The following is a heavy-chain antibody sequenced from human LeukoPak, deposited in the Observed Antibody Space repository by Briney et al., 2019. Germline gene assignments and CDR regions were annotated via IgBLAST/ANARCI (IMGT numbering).Heavy chain of an antibody. CDR2: INPSGGST. CDR3: ARHGLVEGELSQYYFDY. V-gene: IGHV1-46*01. D-gene: IGHD3-16*02. CDR1: GYTFTSYY. Sequence: ASVKVSCKASGYTFTSYYMHWVRQAPGQGLEWMGIINPSGGSTSYAQKFQGRVTITADESTSTAYMELSSLRSEDTAVYYCARHGLVEGELSQYYFDYWGQGTLVTVSS. J-gene: IGHJ4*02.